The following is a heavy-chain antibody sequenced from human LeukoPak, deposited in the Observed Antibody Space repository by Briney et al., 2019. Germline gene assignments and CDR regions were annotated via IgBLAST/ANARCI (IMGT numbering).Heavy chain of an antibody. CDR3: ARASTYYYDSSGYLIDY. Sequence: GGSLRLSCVTSGFTFSSYWMSWVRQTPRKGLEWVANIAQDGSEKNYLDSVKGRFIISRDNAKNSLYLQMNSLRGEDTAVYYCARASTYYYDSSGYLIDYWGQGTLVTVSS. J-gene: IGHJ4*02. CDR2: IAQDGSEK. D-gene: IGHD3-22*01. CDR1: GFTFSSYW. V-gene: IGHV3-7*01.